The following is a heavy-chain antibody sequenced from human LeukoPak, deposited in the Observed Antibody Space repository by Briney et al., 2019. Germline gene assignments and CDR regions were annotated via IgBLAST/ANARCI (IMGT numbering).Heavy chain of an antibody. CDR1: GFTFSSYG. CDR3: AKGAYGSGSQFDY. V-gene: IGHV3-30*18. Sequence: PGGSLRLSCAASGFTFSSYGMHWVRQAPGKGLEWVAVISYDGSNKYYADSVKGRFTISRDNSKNTLYLQMHSLRAEDTGVYCCAKGAYGSGSQFDYWGQGTLVSVSS. D-gene: IGHD3-10*01. J-gene: IGHJ4*02. CDR2: ISYDGSNK.